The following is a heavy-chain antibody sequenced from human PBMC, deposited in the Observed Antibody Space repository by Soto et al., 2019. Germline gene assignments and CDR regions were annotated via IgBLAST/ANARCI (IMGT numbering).Heavy chain of an antibody. CDR1: GESIHNGGYF. Sequence: SGTMSITCSVSGESIHNGGYFWRWIRKKPGRGLEWIRHISYSGSTYYNTSLKSRVTISVDTSRNHFSLKLSSVTAADTAVYYCASLTPGVELWFGESRFDYWGQGTLVTVSS. CDR2: ISYSGST. CDR3: ASLTPGVELWFGESRFDY. D-gene: IGHD3-10*01. V-gene: IGHV4-31*03. J-gene: IGHJ4*02.